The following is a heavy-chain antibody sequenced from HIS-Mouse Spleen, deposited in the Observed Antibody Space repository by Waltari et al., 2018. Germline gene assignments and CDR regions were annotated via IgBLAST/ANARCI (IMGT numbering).Heavy chain of an antibody. J-gene: IGHJ4*02. Sequence: QVTLRESGPALVKPTQTLTLTCTFSGFSLSTSGMCVSWLRQPPGKAREWLARIDWDDDKYYSTSLKTRLTISKDTSKNQVVLTMTNMDPVDTATYYCARIAEGYSSGWYAFDYWGQGTLVTVSS. CDR1: GFSLSTSGMC. V-gene: IGHV2-70*15. D-gene: IGHD6-19*01. CDR3: ARIAEGYSSGWYAFDY. CDR2: IDWDDDK.